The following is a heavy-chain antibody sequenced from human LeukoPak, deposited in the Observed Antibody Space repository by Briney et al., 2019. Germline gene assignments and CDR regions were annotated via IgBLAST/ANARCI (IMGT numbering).Heavy chain of an antibody. CDR3: ARGRDRSKAGDH. V-gene: IGHV4-34*01. J-gene: IGHJ4*02. Sequence: SETLSLTCAVSGGSCSDYYCSWIRQPPGKGLEWLGEIHPYGTFYYNSSLRSRLTISIDTSKTQFSLMQTSVTAADTAFYYCARGRDRSKAGDHWGQGTLVTVSS. D-gene: IGHD5-24*01. CDR1: GGSCSDYY. CDR2: IHPYGTF.